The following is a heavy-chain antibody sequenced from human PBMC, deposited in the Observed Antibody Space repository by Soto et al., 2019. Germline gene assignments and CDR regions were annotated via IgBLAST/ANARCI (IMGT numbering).Heavy chain of an antibody. D-gene: IGHD3-22*01. Sequence: GGSLRLSCAASGFTVSSNYMSWVRQAPGKGLEWVSVIYSGGSTYYADSVKGRFTISRDNSKNTLYLQMNSLRAEDTAVYYCARSGEYYYDSSGAFDYWGQGTLVTVSS. CDR3: ARSGEYYYDSSGAFDY. J-gene: IGHJ4*02. CDR1: GFTVSSNY. CDR2: IYSGGST. V-gene: IGHV3-66*01.